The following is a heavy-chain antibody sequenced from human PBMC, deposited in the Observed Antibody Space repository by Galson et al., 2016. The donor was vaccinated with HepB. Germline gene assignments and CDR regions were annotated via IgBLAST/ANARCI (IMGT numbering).Heavy chain of an antibody. CDR1: GFSLSTSGVG. J-gene: IGHJ4*02. V-gene: IGHV2-5*02. CDR3: AHRANWGSGFDY. D-gene: IGHD7-27*01. CDR2: IYWDDDK. Sequence: PALVTPTQTLTLTCTFSGFSLSTSGVGVGWIRQPPGKALEWLALIYWDDDKRYSTSLKSRLTITKDTTKNQVILTMTNMDPVDTDTYYCAHRANWGSGFDYWGQGTLVTVSS.